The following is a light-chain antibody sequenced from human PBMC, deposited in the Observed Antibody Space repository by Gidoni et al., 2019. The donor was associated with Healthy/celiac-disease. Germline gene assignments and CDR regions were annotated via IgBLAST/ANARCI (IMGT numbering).Light chain of an antibody. J-gene: IGKJ5*01. CDR1: QSVSSY. CDR2: DAS. CDR3: QKRSNWPGT. V-gene: IGKV3-11*01. Sequence: DIVLTQSPATLSLSPGERATLSCRASQSVSSYLAWYQQKPGQAPRLLIYDASTRSTGIPSRFSGSVAGTDFTLTISSLEPEDFAVYYSQKRSNWPGTFGQGTRLEIK.